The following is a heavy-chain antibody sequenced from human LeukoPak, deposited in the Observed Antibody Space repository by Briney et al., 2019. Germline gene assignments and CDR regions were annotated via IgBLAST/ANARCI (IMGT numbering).Heavy chain of an antibody. J-gene: IGHJ4*02. CDR2: IRSKANSYAT. V-gene: IGHV3-73*01. Sequence: GGSLRLSCAASGFTFSGSAMHWVRQAYGRGLEWVGRIRSKANSYATAYAASVKGMFTISRDDTNNLAYLQMNSPHTAPPAVYYCTRRGYCSSTSCSDFWGQGTLVTVSS. CDR1: GFTFSGSA. CDR3: TRRGYCSSTSCSDF. D-gene: IGHD2-2*01.